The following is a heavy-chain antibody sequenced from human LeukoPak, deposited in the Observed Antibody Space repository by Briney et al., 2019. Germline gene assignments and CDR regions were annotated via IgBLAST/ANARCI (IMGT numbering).Heavy chain of an antibody. CDR1: GYTFTGYY. CDR2: INPNSGGT. CDR3: ARENGSGSYEFDY. D-gene: IGHD3-10*01. Sequence: ASVKVSCKASGYTFTGYYMHWVRQAPGQGLEWMGRINPNSGGTNYAQKFQGRVTMTRDTSISTAYMELSRLRSDDTAVYYCARENGSGSYEFDYWGQGTLVTVSS. V-gene: IGHV1-2*06. J-gene: IGHJ4*02.